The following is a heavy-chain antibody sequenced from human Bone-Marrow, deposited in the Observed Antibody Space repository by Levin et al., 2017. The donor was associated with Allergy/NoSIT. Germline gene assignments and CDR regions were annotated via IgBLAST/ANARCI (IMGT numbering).Heavy chain of an antibody. Sequence: ESLKISCTVSGGSISSYYWSWIRQPPGKGLEWIGYIYYSGSTNYNPSLKSRVTISVDTSKNQFSLKLSSVTAADTAVYYCARDTTAEGNYGMDVWGQGTTVTVSS. CDR2: IYYSGST. CDR3: ARDTTAEGNYGMDV. CDR1: GGSISSYY. V-gene: IGHV4-59*01. D-gene: IGHD1-1*01. J-gene: IGHJ6*02.